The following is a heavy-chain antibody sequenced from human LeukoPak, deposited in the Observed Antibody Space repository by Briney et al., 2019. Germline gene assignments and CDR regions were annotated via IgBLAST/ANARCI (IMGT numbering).Heavy chain of an antibody. CDR3: ARDDRKMATIQFDY. J-gene: IGHJ4*02. Sequence: PGGSLRLSCAASGFTFSSYSMNWVRQAPGKGLEWVSSISSSSSYIYYADSVKGRFTISRDNAKNSLYLQMNSLRAEDTAVYYCARDDRKMATIQFDYWGQGTLVTVSS. D-gene: IGHD5-24*01. V-gene: IGHV3-21*01. CDR2: ISSSSSYI. CDR1: GFTFSSYS.